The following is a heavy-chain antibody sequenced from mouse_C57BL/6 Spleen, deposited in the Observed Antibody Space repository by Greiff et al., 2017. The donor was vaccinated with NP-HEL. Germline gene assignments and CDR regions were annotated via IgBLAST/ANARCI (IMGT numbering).Heavy chain of an antibody. V-gene: IGHV1-50*01. CDR3: LFITTVVENWYFDV. J-gene: IGHJ1*03. D-gene: IGHD1-1*01. CDR2: IDPSDSYT. Sequence: QVQLQQPGAELVKPGASVKLSCKASGYTFTSYWMQWVKQRPGQGLEWIGEIDPSDSYTNYNQKFKGKATLTVDTSSSTAYMQLSSLTSEDSAVYYCLFITTVVENWYFDVWGTGTTVTVSS. CDR1: GYTFTSYW.